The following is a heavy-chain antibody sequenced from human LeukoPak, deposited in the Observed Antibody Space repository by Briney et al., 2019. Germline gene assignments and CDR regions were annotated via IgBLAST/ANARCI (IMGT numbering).Heavy chain of an antibody. CDR1: GFPFDDYG. CDR3: AKDRGWELRFMDV. D-gene: IGHD1-26*01. V-gene: IGHV3-30*02. Sequence: GGSLRLSCEASGFPFDDYGMHWVRQAPGKGLEWVAFIWYDGRNKYYADSVKGRFTISRDNSKNTLYLQMNSLRAEDSAVYYCAKDRGWELRFMDVWGKGTTVTISS. CDR2: IWYDGRNK. J-gene: IGHJ6*03.